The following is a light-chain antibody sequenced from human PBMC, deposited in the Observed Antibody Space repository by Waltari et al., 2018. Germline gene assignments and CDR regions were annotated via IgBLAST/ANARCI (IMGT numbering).Light chain of an antibody. Sequence: EIVMTQSPATLSVSPGERVTLSCRASQSVSTKLAWYQQRPGQAPRLLIYSASIRATDIPARFSGSGSGTEFTLTISSLQSEDFAVYYCQQYDNWHDYTFGQGTKLEIK. CDR3: QQYDNWHDYT. CDR2: SAS. J-gene: IGKJ2*01. CDR1: QSVSTK. V-gene: IGKV3-15*01.